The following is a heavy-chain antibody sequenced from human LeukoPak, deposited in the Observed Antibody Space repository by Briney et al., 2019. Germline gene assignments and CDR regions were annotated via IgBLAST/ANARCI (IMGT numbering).Heavy chain of an antibody. CDR1: GGSISNYY. Sequence: SETLSLTCTVSGGSISNYYWSWIRQPPGKGLEWIGYIYYSGNTNYNPSLKSRVTISVDTSKNQFSLKLSSVTAADTAVYYCAVHRRPNYYGSGSYYSLDYWGQGTLVTVSS. J-gene: IGHJ4*02. V-gene: IGHV4-59*01. CDR3: AVHRRPNYYGSGSYYSLDY. CDR2: IYYSGNT. D-gene: IGHD3-10*01.